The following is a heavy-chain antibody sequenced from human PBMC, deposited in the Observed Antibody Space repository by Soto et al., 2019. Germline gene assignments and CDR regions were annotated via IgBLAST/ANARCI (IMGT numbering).Heavy chain of an antibody. D-gene: IGHD3-10*01. CDR2: IYYSGST. CDR3: ASGEFGELLY. CDR1: GGSISSGDYY. J-gene: IGHJ4*02. Sequence: SETLSLSCTVSGGSISSGDYYWSWIRQPPGKGLEWIGYIYYSGSTYYNPSLRSRVTISVDTSKNQFSLKLSSVTAADTAEYYCASGEFGELLYWGQGTLVTVSS. V-gene: IGHV4-30-4*01.